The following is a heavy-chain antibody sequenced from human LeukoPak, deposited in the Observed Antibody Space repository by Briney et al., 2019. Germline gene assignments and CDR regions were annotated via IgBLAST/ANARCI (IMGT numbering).Heavy chain of an antibody. D-gene: IGHD3-9*01. CDR2: MNPKIGVT. CDR3: ERSPDILTGEKFDY. J-gene: IGHJ4*02. CDR1: GHTFTGYY. V-gene: IGHV1-2*02. Sequence: ASVKVSCKASGHTFTGYYVHWVRQAPGLGLEWMGWMNPKIGVTIHAPTFESRVTMTSDTSNSTAYMELRRLRFGDTAVYYCERSPDILTGEKFDYWGQGTLVTVSS.